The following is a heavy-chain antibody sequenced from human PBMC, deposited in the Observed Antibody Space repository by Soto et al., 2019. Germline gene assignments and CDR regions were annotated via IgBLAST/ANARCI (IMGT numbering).Heavy chain of an antibody. J-gene: IGHJ4*02. D-gene: IGHD3-10*01. V-gene: IGHV4-34*01. CDR3: ARDMGVDYYGSGSYSFDY. CDR1: GGSFSGYY. CDR2: INHSGST. Sequence: QVQLQQWGAGLLKPSETLSLTCAVYGGSFSGYYWSWIRQPPGKGLEWMGEINHSGSTNYNLSPKSQVTISVDTSKNQFSLKLSSVTAADTAVYYCARDMGVDYYGSGSYSFDYWGQGTLVTVSS.